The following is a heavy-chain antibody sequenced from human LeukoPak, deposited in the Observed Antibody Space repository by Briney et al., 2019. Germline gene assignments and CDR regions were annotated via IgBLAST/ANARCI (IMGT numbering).Heavy chain of an antibody. D-gene: IGHD6-13*01. CDR1: GYTFTSYY. V-gene: IGHV1-46*01. Sequence: ASVKVSCKASGYTFTSYYMHWVRQAPGQGLEWMGIINPSGGSTSYAQKFQGRVTMTRDTSPSTVYMELSSLRSEDTAVYYCARARYSSSWPLPHAEYFQHWGQGTLVTVSS. CDR2: INPSGGST. CDR3: ARARYSSSWPLPHAEYFQH. J-gene: IGHJ1*01.